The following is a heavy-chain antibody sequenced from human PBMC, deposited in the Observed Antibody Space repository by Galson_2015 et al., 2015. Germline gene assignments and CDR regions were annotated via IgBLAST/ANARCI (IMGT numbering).Heavy chain of an antibody. Sequence: SLRLSCAASGFTFDDYAMHWVRQVPGKGLEWVSGISWTSGNIGYVDSVKGRFTISRDNAKNSLYLQMNSLRAEDTASYYCAKDIHPSTIVVVPAAPTLDVWGKGTTVTVSS. CDR1: GFTFDDYA. V-gene: IGHV3-9*01. CDR3: AKDIHPSTIVVVPAAPTLDV. CDR2: ISWTSGNI. D-gene: IGHD2-2*01. J-gene: IGHJ6*04.